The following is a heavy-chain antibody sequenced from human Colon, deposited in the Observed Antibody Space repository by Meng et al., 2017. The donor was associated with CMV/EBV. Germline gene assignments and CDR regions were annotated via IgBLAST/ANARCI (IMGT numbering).Heavy chain of an antibody. Sequence: SCAASGFNLNTYSMNWLRQAPGRGLEWVASISISSSFIYYADSVKGRFTISRDNANNSSSLHMRSLRAEDTAVYYCARGGSRGYFFDNWGQGTLVTVSS. CDR3: ARGGSRGYFFDN. CDR1: GFNLNTYS. J-gene: IGHJ4*02. D-gene: IGHD3-16*01. CDR2: ISISSSFI. V-gene: IGHV3-21*01.